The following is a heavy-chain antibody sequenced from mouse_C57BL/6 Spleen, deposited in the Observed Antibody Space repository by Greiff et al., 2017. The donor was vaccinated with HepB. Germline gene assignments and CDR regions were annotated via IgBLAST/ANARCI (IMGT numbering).Heavy chain of an antibody. Sequence: EVQLQQSGPGLVKPSQSLSLTCSVTGYSITSGYYWNWIRQFPGNKLEWMGYISYDGSNNYNPSLKNRISITRDTSKNQFFLKLNSVTTEDTATYYCARVGEYFDYWGQGTTLTVSS. V-gene: IGHV3-6*01. D-gene: IGHD2-13*01. J-gene: IGHJ2*01. CDR3: ARVGEYFDY. CDR2: ISYDGSN. CDR1: GYSITSGYY.